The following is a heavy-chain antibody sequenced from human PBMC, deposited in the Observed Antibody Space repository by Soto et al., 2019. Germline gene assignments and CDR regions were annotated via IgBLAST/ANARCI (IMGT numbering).Heavy chain of an antibody. CDR2: IYYSGST. Sequence: SETLSLTCTVSGGSISSGGYYWSWIRQHPGKGLEWIGYIYYSGSTFYNPSLKSRATISLDTSKNQFSLKLRSVTAADTAVYYCARHEAGWYFDSWGQGTLVTVSS. V-gene: IGHV4-39*01. CDR1: GGSISSGGYY. D-gene: IGHD6-25*01. CDR3: ARHEAGWYFDS. J-gene: IGHJ4*02.